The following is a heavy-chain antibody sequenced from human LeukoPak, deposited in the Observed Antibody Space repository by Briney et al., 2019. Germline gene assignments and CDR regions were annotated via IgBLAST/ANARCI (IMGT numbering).Heavy chain of an antibody. Sequence: SETLSLTCTVSGGSISSYYWSWIRQPAGKGLEWIGRIYTSGSTNYNPSLKSRVTMSVDTSKNQFSLKLSSVTAADTAVYYCAREGSRYYYDSGGYYVGDYYYMDVWGKRTTVTVSS. V-gene: IGHV4-4*07. CDR2: IYTSGST. J-gene: IGHJ6*03. CDR1: GGSISSYY. D-gene: IGHD3-22*01. CDR3: AREGSRYYYDSGGYYVGDYYYMDV.